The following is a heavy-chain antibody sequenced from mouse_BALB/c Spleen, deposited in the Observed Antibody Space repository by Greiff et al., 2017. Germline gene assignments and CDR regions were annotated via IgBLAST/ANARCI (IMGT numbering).Heavy chain of an antibody. CDR1: GYSITSDYA. D-gene: IGHD4-1*01. CDR3: ASWDGFAY. Sequence: EVHLVESGPGLVKPSQSLSLTCTVTGYSITSDYAWNWIRQFPGNKLEWMGYISYSGSTSYNPSLKSRISITRDTSKNQFFLQLNSVTTEDTATYYCASWDGFAYWGQGTLVTVSA. CDR2: ISYSGST. V-gene: IGHV3-2*02. J-gene: IGHJ3*01.